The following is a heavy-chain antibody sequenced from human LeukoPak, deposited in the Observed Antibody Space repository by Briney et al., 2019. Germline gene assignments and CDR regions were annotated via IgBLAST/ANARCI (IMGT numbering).Heavy chain of an antibody. V-gene: IGHV4-39*07. CDR1: GGSITGGTSY. Sequence: PSETLSLTCTVSGGSITGGTSYWGWVRQPPGRGLEWIGTFYSTGSTHYNPSLRNRVTISVDTSKNQFSLRLSSVTAADTAIYYCAREGRDYYDRSGYSPDYWGQGTLVTVSS. J-gene: IGHJ4*02. D-gene: IGHD3-22*01. CDR3: AREGRDYYDRSGYSPDY. CDR2: FYSTGST.